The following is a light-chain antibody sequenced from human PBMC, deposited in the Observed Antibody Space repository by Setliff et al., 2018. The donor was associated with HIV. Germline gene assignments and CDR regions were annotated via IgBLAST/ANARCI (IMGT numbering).Light chain of an antibody. CDR1: VSNIGRNS. J-gene: IGLJ1*01. Sequence: QSVLTQPPSASGTPGQMVTISCSGSVSNIGRNSVFWYQQLPGTAPKLLMYNNDQRPSGVPDRFSGSKSGTSASLAITDLRSGDEADYYCAAWDNSLNGLYVFGTGTKSPS. CDR3: AAWDNSLNGLYV. V-gene: IGLV1-47*02. CDR2: NND.